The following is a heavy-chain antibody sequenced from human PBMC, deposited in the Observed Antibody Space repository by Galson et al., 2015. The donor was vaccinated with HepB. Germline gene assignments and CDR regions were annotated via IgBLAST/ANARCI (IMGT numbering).Heavy chain of an antibody. CDR3: ATTPPYRTGRGGFDP. J-gene: IGHJ5*02. Sequence: LSLTCTVSGGSISSGDYYWTWIRQPPGKGLEWIGYIHYSGSTYFNPSLKSRVTISLDTPRNHFSLKLTSVTAADTALYYCATTPPYRTGRGGFDPWGQGTLVTVSS. V-gene: IGHV4-31*03. CDR2: IHYSGST. D-gene: IGHD1-14*01. CDR1: GGSISSGDYY.